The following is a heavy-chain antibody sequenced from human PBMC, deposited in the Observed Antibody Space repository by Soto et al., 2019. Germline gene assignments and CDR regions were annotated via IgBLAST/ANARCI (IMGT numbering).Heavy chain of an antibody. J-gene: IGHJ1*01. CDR2: IYYSGST. D-gene: IGHD4-17*01. CDR1: GGPISGTSYY. V-gene: IGHV4-39*01. Sequence: SETLSLTCTVSGGPISGTSYYWGWIRQPPGKGLEWIGSIYYSGSTYYNPSLKSRVTISVDTSKNQFSLKVSSVTAADTAVYYCARLTTVISSDYFHYWGQGTLVTVSS. CDR3: ARLTTVISSDYFHY.